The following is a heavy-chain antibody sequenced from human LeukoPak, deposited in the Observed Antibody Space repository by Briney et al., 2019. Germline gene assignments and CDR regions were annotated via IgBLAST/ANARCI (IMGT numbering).Heavy chain of an antibody. CDR2: INPSGGST. D-gene: IGHD3-22*01. Sequence: GASVKVSCKASGYTFTSYYIHWVRQAPGQGLEWMGIINPSGGSTSSAQKSQGRVTVTGDTSTSTVYMELSSLRSEDTAVYYCARSSVGSGYDFDYWGQGTLVTVSS. V-gene: IGHV1-46*01. CDR1: GYTFTSYY. CDR3: ARSSVGSGYDFDY. J-gene: IGHJ4*02.